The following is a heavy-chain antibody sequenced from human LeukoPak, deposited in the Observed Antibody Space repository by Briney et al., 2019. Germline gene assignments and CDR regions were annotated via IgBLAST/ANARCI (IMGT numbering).Heavy chain of an antibody. J-gene: IGHJ4*02. Sequence: SQTLSLTCVISGDSVSSNRAAWNWIRQSPSRGLEWLGRTHYKSKWFWDYAVFVKGRITISPDTSTNQFSLQLNSVTPEDTAVYYCARERSQGDYFDSWGQGTLVTVSS. CDR3: ARERSQGDYFDS. CDR2: THYKSKWFW. V-gene: IGHV6-1*01. CDR1: GDSVSSNRAA.